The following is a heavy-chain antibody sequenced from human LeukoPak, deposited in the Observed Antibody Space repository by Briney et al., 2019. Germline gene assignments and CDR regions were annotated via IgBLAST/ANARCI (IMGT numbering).Heavy chain of an antibody. D-gene: IGHD3-10*01. CDR2: INPNSGGT. J-gene: IGHJ4*02. V-gene: IGHV1-2*02. Sequence: ASVKVSCKASGYTFTGYYMHWVRQAPGQGLEWMGWINPNSGGTNYAQKFQGRVTMTRDTSISTAYMELSRLRSDDTAVYYCARDVGYGSGSYPLDYWGQGTLVTVSS. CDR3: ARDVGYGSGSYPLDY. CDR1: GYTFTGYY.